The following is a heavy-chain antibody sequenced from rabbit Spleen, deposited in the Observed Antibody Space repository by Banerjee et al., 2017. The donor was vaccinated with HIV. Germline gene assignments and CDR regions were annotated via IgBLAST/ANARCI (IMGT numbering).Heavy chain of an antibody. Sequence: VESGGGLVQPGASLTLTCTASGVSFSGDSYMCWVRQAPGKGLEWIACIDVGSSGFTYFANWAKGRFTISKASSTTVTLQMTSLTAADTATYFCARGDSGDGYAFNLWGQGTLVTVS. CDR3: ARGDSGDGYAFNL. V-gene: IGHV1S40*01. CDR2: IDVGSSGFT. CDR1: GVSFSGDSY. J-gene: IGHJ4*01. D-gene: IGHD6-1*01.